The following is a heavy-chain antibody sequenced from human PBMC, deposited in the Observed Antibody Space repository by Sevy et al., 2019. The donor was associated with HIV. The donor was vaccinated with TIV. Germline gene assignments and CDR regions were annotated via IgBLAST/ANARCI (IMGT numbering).Heavy chain of an antibody. D-gene: IGHD3-10*01. CDR2: IYHGGST. CDR3: ARSHYYGSKTPFDY. V-gene: IGHV4-38-2*01. J-gene: IGHJ4*02. CDR1: GYSISNGYY. Sequence: SETLSLTCAVSGYSISNGYYWGWIRQPPGKGLEWIGSIYHGGSTSYNPSLKSRVAISVDTSKNQFSLKLSSVTAADTAVYYCARSHYYGSKTPFDYWGQGTLVTVSS.